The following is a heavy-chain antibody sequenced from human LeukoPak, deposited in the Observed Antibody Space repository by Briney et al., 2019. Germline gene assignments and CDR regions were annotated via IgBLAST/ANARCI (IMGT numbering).Heavy chain of an antibody. V-gene: IGHV3-53*01. CDR3: ARVGDHFHWYLDL. CDR2: LYSRSDT. CDR1: GFSVSTKY. J-gene: IGHJ2*01. D-gene: IGHD3-10*01. Sequence: GGSLRLSCAASGFSVSTKYMNWVRQAPGKGLEWVSILYSRSDTYYANSVKGRFTISRDSSKNILFLQMNDLRAEDTAVYYCARVGDHFHWYLDLWGRGTLVTVSS.